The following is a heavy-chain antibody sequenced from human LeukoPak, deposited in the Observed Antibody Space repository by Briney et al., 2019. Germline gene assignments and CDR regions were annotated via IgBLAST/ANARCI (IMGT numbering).Heavy chain of an antibody. Sequence: SETLSLTCTVPGYSISSSPYYWGWIRQPPGKGLEWIGAISNTGVTYYNPSLRSRVTIFADTSKNHFSLNLRSVTAADTALYYCASAPRQASIGGLDYWGQGTLVTVSS. D-gene: IGHD3-16*01. V-gene: IGHV4-39*02. CDR3: ASAPRQASIGGLDY. J-gene: IGHJ4*02. CDR1: GYSISSSPYY. CDR2: ISNTGVT.